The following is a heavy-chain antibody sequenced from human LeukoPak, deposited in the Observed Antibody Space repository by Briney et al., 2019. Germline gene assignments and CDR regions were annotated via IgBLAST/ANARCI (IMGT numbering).Heavy chain of an antibody. CDR3: EVEMATKGDY. J-gene: IGHJ4*02. CDR2: INHSGST. V-gene: IGHV4-34*01. Sequence: KPSETLSLTCAVYGRSFSGYYWSWIRQPPGKGLEWIGEINHSGSTNYNPSLKSRVTISVDTSKNQFSLKLSSVTAADTAVYYCEVEMATKGDYWGQGTLVTVSS. CDR1: GRSFSGYY. D-gene: IGHD5-24*01.